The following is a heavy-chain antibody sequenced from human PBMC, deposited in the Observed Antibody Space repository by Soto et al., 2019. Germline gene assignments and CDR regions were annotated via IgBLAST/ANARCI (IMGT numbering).Heavy chain of an antibody. CDR3: AKDEVLVEVVARDYYGMDV. Sequence: GGSLRLSCVASGFTFSSFGMHWVRQAPGKGLEWVAVISYDGRKKYYADSMKGRFTISRDNSKNTLYLQMNNLRAEDTAMYYCAKDEVLVEVVARDYYGMDVWGQGTTVTVSS. V-gene: IGHV3-30*18. CDR2: ISYDGRKK. D-gene: IGHD2-15*01. J-gene: IGHJ6*02. CDR1: GFTFSSFG.